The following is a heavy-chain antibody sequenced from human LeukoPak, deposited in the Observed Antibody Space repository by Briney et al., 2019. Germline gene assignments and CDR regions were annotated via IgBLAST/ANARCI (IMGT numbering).Heavy chain of an antibody. Sequence: PSETLSLTCTVSGGSISSYYWSWIRQPPGKGLEWIGYIYYSGSTNYNPSLKSRVTISVDTSKNQFSLKLSSVTAADTAVYYCVRSPPLYYFDYWGQGTLVTVS. V-gene: IGHV4-59*01. CDR1: GGSISSYY. CDR2: IYYSGST. CDR3: VRSPPLYYFDY. J-gene: IGHJ4*02.